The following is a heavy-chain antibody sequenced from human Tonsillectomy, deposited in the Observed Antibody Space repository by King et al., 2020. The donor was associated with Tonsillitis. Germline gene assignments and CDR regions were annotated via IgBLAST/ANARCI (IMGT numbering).Heavy chain of an antibody. CDR1: GFTFSDYE. J-gene: IGHJ4*02. CDR3: ARDPYRRTNLGDF. V-gene: IGHV3-48*03. CDR2: ISSTGSII. D-gene: IGHD2-2*01. Sequence: VQLVESGGGLVHPGGSLRLSCAASGFTFSDYELNWFRQAPGKGLEWVSYISSTGSIIYYADSVKGRFTISRDNAQNSLYLLMNSLRAEDTAVYYCARDPYRRTNLGDFWGQGTLVSVSS.